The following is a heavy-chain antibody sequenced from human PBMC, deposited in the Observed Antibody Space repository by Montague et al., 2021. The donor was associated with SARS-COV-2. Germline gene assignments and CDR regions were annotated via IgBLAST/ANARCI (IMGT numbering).Heavy chain of an antibody. Sequence: SETLSLTCTVSGGSISSSSYYWGWIRQPPGKGLEWLGSIDYSGXTXYXXXXKXRVTISVDTSKNQFSLKLSSVTAADTAVYYCAREGGWLSRGSYYFDYWGKGTLVTVSS. J-gene: IGHJ4*02. D-gene: IGHD3-22*01. CDR2: IDYSGXT. CDR3: AREGGWLSRGSYYFDY. V-gene: IGHV4-39*07. CDR1: GGSISSSSYY.